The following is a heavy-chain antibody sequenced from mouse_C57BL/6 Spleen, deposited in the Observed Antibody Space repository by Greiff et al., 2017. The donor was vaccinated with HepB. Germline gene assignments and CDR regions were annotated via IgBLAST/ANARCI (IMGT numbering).Heavy chain of an antibody. CDR2: FHPYNDDT. Sequence: QVQLQQSGAELVKPGASVKMSCKASGYTFTTYSIEWMQQNHGKSLEWIGNFHPYNDDTNYNDKFKGKATLTVEKSSSTVYLELSRLTSEDSAAYYCARGDYHYNGYGGYWGQGTTVTVSS. V-gene: IGHV1-47*01. CDR1: GYTFTTYS. J-gene: IGHJ4*01. D-gene: IGHD2-2*01. CDR3: ARGDYHYNGYGGY.